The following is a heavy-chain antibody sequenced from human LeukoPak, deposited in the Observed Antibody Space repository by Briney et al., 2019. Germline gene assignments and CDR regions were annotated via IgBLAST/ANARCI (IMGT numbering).Heavy chain of an antibody. Sequence: SETLSLTCTVSGVSISSYYWSWIRQPPGKGLEWIGYIYYIGSTNYNPSLKSRVTISVDTSKNQFSLKLSSVTAADTAVYYCARGPPGAYYYGSGSLGSFDYWGQGTLVTVSS. CDR3: ARGPPGAYYYGSGSLGSFDY. CDR1: GVSISSYY. V-gene: IGHV4-59*01. D-gene: IGHD3-10*01. J-gene: IGHJ4*02. CDR2: IYYIGST.